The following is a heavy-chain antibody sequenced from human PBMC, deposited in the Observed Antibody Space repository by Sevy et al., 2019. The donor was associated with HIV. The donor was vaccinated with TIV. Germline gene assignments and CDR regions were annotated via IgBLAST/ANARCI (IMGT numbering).Heavy chain of an antibody. Sequence: GGFLRLSCAASGFTFSSYVMHWVRQAPGKGLEWVALIWYDGTIKYYADSMKGRFTISRDNSKDTLFLQMNSLTPEDTAVYYCARGGGYCGGDCYSIDYWGQGALVTVSS. CDR3: ARGGGYCGGDCYSIDY. D-gene: IGHD2-21*02. V-gene: IGHV3-33*08. CDR2: IWYDGTIK. CDR1: GFTFSSYV. J-gene: IGHJ4*02.